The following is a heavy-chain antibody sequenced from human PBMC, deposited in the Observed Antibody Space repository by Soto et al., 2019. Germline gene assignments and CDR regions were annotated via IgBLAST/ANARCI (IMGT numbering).Heavy chain of an antibody. V-gene: IGHV3-23*01. CDR2: ISGSGGST. J-gene: IGHJ3*02. CDR1: GFTFSSYA. Sequence: GGSLRLSCAASGFTFSSYAMSWVRQAPGKGLEWVSAISGSGGSTYYADSVKGRFTISRDNSKNTLYLQMNSLRAEDTAVYYCSKDQVAIARGMPDAFDIWGQGTMVTVSS. CDR3: SKDQVAIARGMPDAFDI. D-gene: IGHD6-13*01.